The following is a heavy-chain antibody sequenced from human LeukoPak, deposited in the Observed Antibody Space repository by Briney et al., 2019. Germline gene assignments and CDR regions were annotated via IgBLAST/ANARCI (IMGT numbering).Heavy chain of an antibody. D-gene: IGHD4-17*01. CDR3: AWGLHGDYGSNYFDY. V-gene: IGHV3-48*03. Sequence: GGSLRLSCAASGFTFSSYEMNWVRQAPGKGLEWVSYIRSSGSKIYYADSVKGRFTISRDNAKNSLYLQMNSLRAEDTAVYYCAWGLHGDYGSNYFDYWGQGTLVTVSS. CDR2: IRSSGSKI. CDR1: GFTFSSYE. J-gene: IGHJ4*02.